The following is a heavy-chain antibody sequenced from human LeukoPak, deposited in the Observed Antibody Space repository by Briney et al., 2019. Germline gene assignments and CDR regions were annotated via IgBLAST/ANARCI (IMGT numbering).Heavy chain of an antibody. V-gene: IGHV1-46*02. CDR3: ARERPSSYYFDY. CDR1: GYXVNSFY. Sequence: ASVKVSCNASGYXVNSFYTHWVRQAPGQGLGWVGIIYPSGGSASFTQKFQGRVTMTRDTSTSTFYMELSSLRSEDTAVYFCARERPSSYYFDYWGQGTLVTVSS. CDR2: IYPSGGSA. J-gene: IGHJ4*02.